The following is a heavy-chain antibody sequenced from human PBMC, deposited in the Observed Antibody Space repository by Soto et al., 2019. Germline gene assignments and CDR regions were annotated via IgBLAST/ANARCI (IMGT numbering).Heavy chain of an antibody. V-gene: IGHV3-23*01. J-gene: IGHJ4*02. D-gene: IGHD1-26*01. Sequence: EVQLLESGGGLVQPGGSLSLSCAASGSTFSSYAMRWVRQAPGKGMEWVSAISGSGGSTYYADSGKGWFTISRENSKNTLYLQMNSLRAEDTAVYYCARRGSGSYYDYWGQGTLVTVYS. CDR1: GSTFSSYA. CDR2: ISGSGGST. CDR3: ARRGSGSYYDY.